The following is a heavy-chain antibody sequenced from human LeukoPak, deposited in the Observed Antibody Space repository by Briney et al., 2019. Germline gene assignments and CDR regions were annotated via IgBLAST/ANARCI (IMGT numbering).Heavy chain of an antibody. CDR2: IYTSGST. V-gene: IGHV4-4*09. Sequence: SETLSLTCTVSGGSISSYYWSWIRQPPGKGLEWIGYIYTSGSTNYNPSLKSRVTISVDTSKNQFSLKLSSVTAADTAVYYCARADQELNYYGSGSYYFGIDYWGQGTLVTVSS. J-gene: IGHJ4*02. D-gene: IGHD3-10*01. CDR1: GGSISSYY. CDR3: ARADQELNYYGSGSYYFGIDY.